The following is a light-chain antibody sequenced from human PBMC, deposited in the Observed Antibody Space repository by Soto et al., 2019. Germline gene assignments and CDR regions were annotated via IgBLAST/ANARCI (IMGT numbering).Light chain of an antibody. V-gene: IGKV3-15*01. CDR3: QQYAAWSPQT. J-gene: IGKJ4*02. CDR2: GAS. CDR1: QAAIRN. Sequence: IVLTQSPAPLSVSPGERDTLPCSHSQAAIRNLAWYQQKPGQPPRLLIFGASTRATGIPARFSGSGSGTEFTLTISSLQPADFSVYYCQQYAAWSPQTFGGGTKVDIK.